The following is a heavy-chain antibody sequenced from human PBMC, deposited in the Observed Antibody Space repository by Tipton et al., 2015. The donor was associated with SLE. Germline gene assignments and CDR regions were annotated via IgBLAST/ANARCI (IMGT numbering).Heavy chain of an antibody. Sequence: QVQLVQSGGGVVQPGGSLRLSCVASAFTFSSHSSHGMHWVRQAPGKGLEWVAFIRYDGGKKNYADSVRGRFTISRDTSENTLYLQMNSLRSEDTAVYYCANEGIGRDSYYGLDVWGQGTTVTVSS. J-gene: IGHJ6*02. CDR2: IRYDGGKK. CDR1: AFTFSSHSSHG. CDR3: ANEGIGRDSYYGLDV. V-gene: IGHV3-30*02. D-gene: IGHD6-13*01.